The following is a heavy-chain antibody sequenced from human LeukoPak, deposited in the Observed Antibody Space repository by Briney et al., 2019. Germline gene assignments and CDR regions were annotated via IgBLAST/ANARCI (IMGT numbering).Heavy chain of an antibody. J-gene: IGHJ1*01. D-gene: IGHD3-22*01. Sequence: PGGSLRLSCAASGFTFSSYAMTWVRQAPGKGLEWVSAISGSGSSTNYADSVKGQFTISRDNSKNMLYLQMNSLRAEDTAVYYCAKDDRWDSSGYYYIFGYFQHWGQGTLVTVSS. V-gene: IGHV3-23*01. CDR2: ISGSGSST. CDR3: AKDDRWDSSGYYYIFGYFQH. CDR1: GFTFSSYA.